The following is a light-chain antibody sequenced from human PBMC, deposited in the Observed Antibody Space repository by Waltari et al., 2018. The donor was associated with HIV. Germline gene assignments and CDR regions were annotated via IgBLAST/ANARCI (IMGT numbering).Light chain of an antibody. CDR3: QQTYSIPLT. CDR2: AAS. Sequence: DIQMTQSPSSLSASAGDRVTITCRASQTISSHLNWYQQKPGMAPKLLIYAASSLQRGVPSRFSGSGSGTDFTLTISTLQPEDFATYYCQQTYSIPLTFGGGTK. CDR1: QTISSH. J-gene: IGKJ4*01. V-gene: IGKV1-39*01.